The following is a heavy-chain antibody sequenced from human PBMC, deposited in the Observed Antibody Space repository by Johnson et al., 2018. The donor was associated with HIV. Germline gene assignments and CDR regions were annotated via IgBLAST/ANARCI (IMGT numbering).Heavy chain of an antibody. CDR1: RFSFNKYW. CDR2: IKEDGSEK. V-gene: IGHV3-7*01. Sequence: VQLVESGGGLVQPGGSLRLSCAASRFSFNKYWMTWVRQAPGNALEWVASIKEDGSEKYYVDSVKGRFTISRDNAKNSLYLQMSSLRAADTAVYYCTRGRRQVLEWLSDGFDIWGQGTMVTVSS. D-gene: IGHD3-3*01. J-gene: IGHJ3*02. CDR3: TRGRRQVLEWLSDGFDI.